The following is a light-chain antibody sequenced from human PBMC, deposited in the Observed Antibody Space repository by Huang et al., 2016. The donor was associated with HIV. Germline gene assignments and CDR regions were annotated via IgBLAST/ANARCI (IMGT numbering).Light chain of an antibody. CDR1: QNIDIY. J-gene: IGKJ2*01. CDR2: TAS. Sequence: EIQMTQSPSSLSASVGDTVTITCRASQNIDIYCNWYQQRPGKAPKLLIYTASSLQTGVPSRFSGSGSGTDFTLTIDSLQPEDFATYYCLQSYSMFRTFGQGTKLDFK. V-gene: IGKV1-39*01. CDR3: LQSYSMFRT.